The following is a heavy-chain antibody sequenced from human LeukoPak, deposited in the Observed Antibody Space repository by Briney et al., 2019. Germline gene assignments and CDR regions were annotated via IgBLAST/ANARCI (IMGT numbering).Heavy chain of an antibody. CDR2: IIPIFGTA. Sequence: GASVKVSCKASGGTFSSYAISWVRQAPGQGLEWMGGIIPIFGTANYAQKFQGRVTITTDESTSTAYMELSSLRSEDTAVYYCARVGRDRNYLLSGYNWFDPWGQGTLVTVSS. V-gene: IGHV1-69*05. CDR1: GGTFSSYA. D-gene: IGHD1-7*01. J-gene: IGHJ5*02. CDR3: ARVGRDRNYLLSGYNWFDP.